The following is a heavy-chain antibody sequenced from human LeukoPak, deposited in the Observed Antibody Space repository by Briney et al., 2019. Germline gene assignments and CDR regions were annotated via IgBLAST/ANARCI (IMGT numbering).Heavy chain of an antibody. CDR1: GGSISSYY. D-gene: IGHD6-19*01. CDR3: ARQRSEGGAVAGNNWFDL. V-gene: IGHV4-59*08. CDR2: IYYSGST. Sequence: SETLSLTCTVSGGSISSYYWSWIRQPPGKGLEWIGYIYYSGSTNYNPSLKSRVTISVDTSKNQFSLKLSSVTAADTAVYYCARQRSEGGAVAGNNWFDLWGQGTLVTVSS. J-gene: IGHJ5*02.